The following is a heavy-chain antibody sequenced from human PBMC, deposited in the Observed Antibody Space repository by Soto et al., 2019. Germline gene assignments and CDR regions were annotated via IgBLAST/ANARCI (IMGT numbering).Heavy chain of an antibody. J-gene: IGHJ6*02. V-gene: IGHV1-69*01. CDR1: GGTFSSYA. Sequence: SVKVSCKASGGTFSSYAISWVRQAPGQGLEWMGGIIPIFGTANYAQKFQGRVTITADASTSTAYMELRSLRSEDTAVYYCAREYDYFWTGYYGYGMDVWGQGTTVTVAS. CDR2: IIPIFGTA. D-gene: IGHD3-3*01. CDR3: AREYDYFWTGYYGYGMDV.